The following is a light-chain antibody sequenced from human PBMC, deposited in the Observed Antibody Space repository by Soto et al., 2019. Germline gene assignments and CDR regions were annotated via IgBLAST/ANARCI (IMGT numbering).Light chain of an antibody. V-gene: IGKV2-28*01. CDR3: MQALQTLPT. Sequence: DIVMTQSPLSLPVTPGEPASISCRSSQSLLHSNGYNYLDWYLQKPGQSPQLLIYLGSNRASGVPDRFSGSGSGTDFTLKISRVEAEDVGLYYCMQALQTLPTFGQGTKVEIK. J-gene: IGKJ1*01. CDR2: LGS. CDR1: QSLLHSNGYNY.